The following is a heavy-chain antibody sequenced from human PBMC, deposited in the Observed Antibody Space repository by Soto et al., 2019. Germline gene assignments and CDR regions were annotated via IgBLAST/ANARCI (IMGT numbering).Heavy chain of an antibody. CDR1: GFTLGAYV. Sequence: QVHLVESGGGVVQPGGSLRLSCEASGFTLGAYVMHWVRQAPGKGLEWVAAISADGRDLFYAASVEGRFTISRDNSKNTLFLQMNSLRSEDTSVYSCAKSVTGPACSGGGCNRTFDYWGQGTLVTVSS. J-gene: IGHJ4*02. CDR2: ISADGRDL. CDR3: AKSVTGPACSGGGCNRTFDY. V-gene: IGHV3-30*18. D-gene: IGHD2-15*01.